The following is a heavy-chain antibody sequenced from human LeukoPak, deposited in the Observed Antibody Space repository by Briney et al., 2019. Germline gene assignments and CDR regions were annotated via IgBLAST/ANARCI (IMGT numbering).Heavy chain of an antibody. Sequence: ASVKVSCKVSGYTLTELSMHWVRQAPGQGLEWMGWISGYNGNLNYAQKFQGRVSMTADTSTTTAYMELRSLRLDDTAVYFCARDSSYYESYGRDVWGQGTTVTVSS. J-gene: IGHJ6*02. CDR3: ARDSSYYESYGRDV. CDR1: GYTLTELS. D-gene: IGHD3-22*01. V-gene: IGHV1-18*01. CDR2: ISGYNGNL.